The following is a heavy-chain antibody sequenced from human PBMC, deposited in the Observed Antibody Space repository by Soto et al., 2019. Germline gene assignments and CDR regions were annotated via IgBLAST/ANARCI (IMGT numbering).Heavy chain of an antibody. V-gene: IGHV3-23*01. J-gene: IGHJ4*02. CDR3: AKGTLGRGYDLDY. D-gene: IGHD5-12*01. CDR1: GFTFSNYV. Sequence: EVQLLDSGGGLVQPGGSLRLSCAASGFTFSNYVMNWVRQAPGKGLDWVSAISASGGSTYYASSVKGRFTISRDNSQNPLYPPIHSLRTQHPAVYFCAKGTLGRGYDLDYWGQGTLVTVSS. CDR2: ISASGGST.